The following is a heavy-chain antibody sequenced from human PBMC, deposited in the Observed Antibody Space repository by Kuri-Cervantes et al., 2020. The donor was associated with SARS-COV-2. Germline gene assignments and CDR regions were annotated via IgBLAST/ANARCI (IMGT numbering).Heavy chain of an antibody. CDR3: AGGYTGWISN. D-gene: IGHD2-2*03. CDR2: IYISGST. Sequence: SETLSLTCTVSGDPISSYYWSWIRQPAGKGLEWIGRIYISGSTNCNPSLESRVTMSIDTSRNQFSLRLSSVTAADTAVYYCAGGYTGWISNWGQGTLVTVSS. V-gene: IGHV4-4*07. CDR1: GDPISSYY. J-gene: IGHJ4*02.